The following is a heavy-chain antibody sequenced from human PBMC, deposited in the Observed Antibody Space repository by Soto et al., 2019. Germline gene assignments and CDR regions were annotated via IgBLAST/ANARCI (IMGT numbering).Heavy chain of an antibody. V-gene: IGHV1-69*13. Sequence: GASVKVSCKASGVTFSSYAISCVRQAPGQGLEWMGGIIPIFGTANYAQKFQGRVTITADESTSTAYMELSSLRSEDTAVYYCARAQDTAMVFDYWGQGTLVTVSS. CDR1: GVTFSSYA. CDR2: IIPIFGTA. J-gene: IGHJ4*02. CDR3: ARAQDTAMVFDY. D-gene: IGHD5-18*01.